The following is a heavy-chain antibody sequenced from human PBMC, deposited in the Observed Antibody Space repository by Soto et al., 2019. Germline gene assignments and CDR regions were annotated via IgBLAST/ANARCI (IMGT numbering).Heavy chain of an antibody. CDR1: GGSVSRGSYY. CDR2: IYYSGRT. J-gene: IGHJ5*02. D-gene: IGHD3-3*01. Sequence: QVQLQESGPGLVKPSETLSLTCTVSGGSVSRGSYYWSWIRQPPGKGLVWIGYIYYSGRTNYNPSLKRRVTISVDTSKNQFSLKLSSVTAADTAVYYCARGSVLRFLEWLPGVWFDPWGQGTLVTVSS. CDR3: ARGSVLRFLEWLPGVWFDP. V-gene: IGHV4-61*01.